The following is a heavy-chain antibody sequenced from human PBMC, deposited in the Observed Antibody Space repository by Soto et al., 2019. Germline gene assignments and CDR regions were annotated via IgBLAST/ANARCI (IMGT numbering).Heavy chain of an antibody. J-gene: IGHJ4*02. Sequence: QVQLVESGGGVVQPGRSLRLSCAASGFTFSSYGMHWVRQAPGKGLEWVAVISYDGSNKYYADSVKGRFTISRDNSKNTLYPQMNSLRAEDTAVYYCAKDWDGDYASRLDYWGQGTLVTVSS. CDR3: AKDWDGDYASRLDY. CDR2: ISYDGSNK. V-gene: IGHV3-30*18. D-gene: IGHD4-17*01. CDR1: GFTFSSYG.